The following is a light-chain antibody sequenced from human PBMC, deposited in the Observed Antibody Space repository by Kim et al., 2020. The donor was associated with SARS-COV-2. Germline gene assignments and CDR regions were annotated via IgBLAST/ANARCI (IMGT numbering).Light chain of an antibody. CDR3: CSYAGSGTWV. CDR2: EVS. Sequence: QSALTQPASVSGSPGQSITISCTGTSSDVGNYNLVSWYQQHPGKAPKIMIYEVSERPSGVSNRFSGSKSGNTASLTISGLQAEDEADYYCCSYAGSGTWVFGGGTKLTVL. J-gene: IGLJ3*02. V-gene: IGLV2-23*02. CDR1: SSDVGNYNL.